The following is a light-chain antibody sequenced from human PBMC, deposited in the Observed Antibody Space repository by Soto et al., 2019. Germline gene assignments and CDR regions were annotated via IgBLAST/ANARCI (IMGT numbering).Light chain of an antibody. CDR1: SRDVGGYNY. J-gene: IGLJ2*01. Sequence: QSVLTQAASVSGSPGQSITISCTGTSRDVGGYNYVSWYQHHPGKTPKLMIFEVSNRPSGVSNRFSGSKSGNTASLTISGLQDEDEADYYCSSYASTNTVLFGGGTKLTVL. CDR3: SSYASTNTVL. CDR2: EVS. V-gene: IGLV2-14*01.